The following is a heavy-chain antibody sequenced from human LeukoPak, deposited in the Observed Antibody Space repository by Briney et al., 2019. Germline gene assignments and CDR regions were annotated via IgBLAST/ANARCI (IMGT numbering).Heavy chain of an antibody. CDR1: GFTFSSYG. Sequence: GGSLRLSCAASGFTFSSYGMHWVRQAPGKGLEWVAFIQYDGSNKYYADSVKGRFTISRDNSKNTLYLQMNSLRAEDTAVYYCARVQGIQLWLRSAFDIWGQGTMVTVSS. CDR2: IQYDGSNK. CDR3: ARVQGIQLWLRSAFDI. J-gene: IGHJ3*02. V-gene: IGHV3-30*02. D-gene: IGHD5-18*01.